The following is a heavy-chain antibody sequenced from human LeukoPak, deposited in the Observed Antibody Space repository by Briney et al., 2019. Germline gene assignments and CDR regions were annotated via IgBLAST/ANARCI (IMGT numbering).Heavy chain of an antibody. D-gene: IGHD1-1*01. CDR2: ISPYNGAT. Sequence: ASVKVSCKASGYTFTTYGITWIRQAPGQGLEWLGWISPYNGATEYAQNLQDRVSMTTDTSTNTAYIEVRSLKSDDAAVYYCARDSDWNVDYWGQGTLVTVSS. CDR1: GYTFTTYG. J-gene: IGHJ4*02. CDR3: ARDSDWNVDY. V-gene: IGHV1-18*01.